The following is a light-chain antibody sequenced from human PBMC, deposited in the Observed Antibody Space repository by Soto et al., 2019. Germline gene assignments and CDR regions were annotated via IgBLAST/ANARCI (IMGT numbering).Light chain of an antibody. CDR3: QSYDSTLSARYV. Sequence: QSALTQSPSASGSPGQSVTISCTGTSSDIGGYNSVSWYQQHPGKAPKVMIYDVTKRPSGVPDRFSASTSGTSASLAITGLQAEDEGDYYCQSYDSTLSARYVFGTGTKLTVL. V-gene: IGLV2-8*01. J-gene: IGLJ1*01. CDR2: DVT. CDR1: SSDIGGYNS.